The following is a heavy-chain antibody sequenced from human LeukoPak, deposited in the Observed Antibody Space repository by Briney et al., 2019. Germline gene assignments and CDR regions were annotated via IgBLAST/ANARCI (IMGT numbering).Heavy chain of an antibody. D-gene: IGHD5-24*01. CDR3: EDGIRDAFDY. V-gene: IGHV3-48*02. CDR2: IRTTAEGAKYA. J-gene: IGHJ4*02. Sequence: GGSLRLSCATSGFSFTDCPMNWVRQAPGKELEWISNIRTTAEGAKYAYYADSVKGRVTISRDDGKNTLYLHMNSLRDDDTSVFQAEDGIRDAFDYWGQGILVTVSS. CDR1: GFSFTDCP.